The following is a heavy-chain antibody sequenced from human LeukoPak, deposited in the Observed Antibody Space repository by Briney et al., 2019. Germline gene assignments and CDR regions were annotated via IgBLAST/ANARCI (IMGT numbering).Heavy chain of an antibody. CDR2: ISGSGGST. CDR1: GFTFRSYA. J-gene: IGHJ4*02. V-gene: IGHV3-23*01. CDR3: AKSPYYDSSGYYYFDY. D-gene: IGHD3-22*01. Sequence: GSLRLPCAASGFTFRSYAMSWVRQAPGKGLEWVSAISGSGGSTYYADSVKGRFTISRDNSKNTLYLQMNSLRAEDTAVYYCAKSPYYDSSGYYYFDYWGQGTLVTVSS.